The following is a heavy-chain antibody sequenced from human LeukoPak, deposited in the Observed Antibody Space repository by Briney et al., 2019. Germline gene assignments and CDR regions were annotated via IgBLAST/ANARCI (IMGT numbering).Heavy chain of an antibody. V-gene: IGHV3-21*04. Sequence: GGSLRLSCAASGFTFSSYTMNWVRQAPGKGLEWVSSISSSSSYIYYADSVKGRFTISRDNAKNSLYLQMNSLRAEDTALYYCAKGGYLSSGYYGDYFDYWGQGTLVTVSS. D-gene: IGHD3-22*01. J-gene: IGHJ4*02. CDR3: AKGGYLSSGYYGDYFDY. CDR2: ISSSSSYI. CDR1: GFTFSSYT.